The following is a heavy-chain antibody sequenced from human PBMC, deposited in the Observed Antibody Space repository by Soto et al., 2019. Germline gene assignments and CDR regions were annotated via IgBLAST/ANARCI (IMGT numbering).Heavy chain of an antibody. Sequence: PGGSLRLSCAASGFTFSSYAMSWVRQAPGKGLEWVSAISGSGGSTYYADSVKGRFTISRDNSKNTLYLQMNSLRAEDTAVYYCAKIPAEQLVLYSGPFFDYWGQGTLVNVSS. CDR1: GFTFSSYA. J-gene: IGHJ4*02. D-gene: IGHD6-6*01. CDR3: AKIPAEQLVLYSGPFFDY. CDR2: ISGSGGST. V-gene: IGHV3-23*01.